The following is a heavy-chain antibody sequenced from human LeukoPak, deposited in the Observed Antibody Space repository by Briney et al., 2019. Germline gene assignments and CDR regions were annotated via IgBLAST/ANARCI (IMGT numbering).Heavy chain of an antibody. D-gene: IGHD3-9*01. CDR1: GFTYFSSYA. Sequence: GGSLRLSCAASGFTYFSSYAMSWVRQAPGKGLEWVSGISGGGSTYYADSVKGRFTISRDNSKNTLYLQMNSLRAEDTAIYYCASLSGFADAFDIWGQGTMVTVSS. J-gene: IGHJ3*02. CDR2: ISGGGST. V-gene: IGHV3-23*01. CDR3: ASLSGFADAFDI.